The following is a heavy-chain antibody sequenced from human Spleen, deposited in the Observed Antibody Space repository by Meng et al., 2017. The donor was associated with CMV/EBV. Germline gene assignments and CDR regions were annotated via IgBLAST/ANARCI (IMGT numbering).Heavy chain of an antibody. Sequence: ASVKVSCKASGYTFTSYYMHWVRQAPGQGLEWMGIINPSGGSTSYAQKFQGRVTMTRDTSTSTVYMELSSLRSEDTAVYYCARDPRRGGSYGSYYYGIDVWGQGTTVTVSS. J-gene: IGHJ6*02. V-gene: IGHV1-46*01. CDR1: GYTFTSYY. D-gene: IGHD5-18*01. CDR3: ARDPRRGGSYGSYYYGIDV. CDR2: INPSGGST.